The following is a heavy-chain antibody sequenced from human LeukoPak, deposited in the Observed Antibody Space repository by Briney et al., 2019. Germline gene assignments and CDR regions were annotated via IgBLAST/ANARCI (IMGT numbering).Heavy chain of an antibody. D-gene: IGHD4-23*01. CDR2: INPNSGGT. V-gene: IGHV1-2*02. Sequence: ASVKVSCKASGYTFTGYYMHWVRQAPGQGLEWMGWINPNSGGTNYAQKFQGRVTMTRDTSISTAYMELSRPRSDDTAVYYCASGSTTVVTPGDFTNLDYWGQGTLVTVSS. CDR3: ASGSTTVVTPGDFTNLDY. CDR1: GYTFTGYY. J-gene: IGHJ4*02.